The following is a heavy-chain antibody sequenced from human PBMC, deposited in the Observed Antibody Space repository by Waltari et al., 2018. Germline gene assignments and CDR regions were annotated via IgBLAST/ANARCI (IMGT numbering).Heavy chain of an antibody. D-gene: IGHD1-1*01. V-gene: IGHV3-23*01. CDR1: GLTFSLSA. CDR2: ISGGGGTT. CDR3: CSVQVPLAIAN. J-gene: IGHJ4*02. Sequence: EVQLLESGGGEVQPGWSLRLSCAASGLTFSLSAMSWVSQAPGEGLEWVSSISGGGGTTEYADSVEGRFTVSRYNSKNTASLQMDSLRAEDTALYYCCSVQVPLAIANCGQGTLVTVAS.